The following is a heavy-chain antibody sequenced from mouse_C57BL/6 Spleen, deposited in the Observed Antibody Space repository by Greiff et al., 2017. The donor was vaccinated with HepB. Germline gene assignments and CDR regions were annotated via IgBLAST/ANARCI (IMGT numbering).Heavy chain of an antibody. D-gene: IGHD1-1*01. J-gene: IGHJ2*01. CDR2: IHPNSGST. CDR1: GYTFTSYW. Sequence: QVQLKQPGAELVKPGASVKLSCKASGYTFTSYWMHWVKQRPGQGLEWIGMIHPNSGSTNYNEKFKSKATLTVDKSSSTAYMQLSSLTSEDSAVYYCARERVITTVVDYWGQGTTLTVSS. V-gene: IGHV1-64*01. CDR3: ARERVITTVVDY.